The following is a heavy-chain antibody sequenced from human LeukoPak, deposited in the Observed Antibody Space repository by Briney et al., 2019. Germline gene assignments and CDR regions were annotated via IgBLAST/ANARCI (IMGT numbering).Heavy chain of an antibody. V-gene: IGHV6-1*01. CDR1: GDSVSSNSAA. CDR3: ARDHTRIVDTAMVRGYFFDY. J-gene: IGHJ4*02. Sequence: SQTLSLTCAISGDSVSSNSAAWNWIRQSPSRGLEWLVRTYYRSKWYNDYAVSVKSRITINPDTSKNQFSLQLNSVTPEDTAVYYCARDHTRIVDTAMVRGYFFDYWGQGTLVTVSS. D-gene: IGHD5-18*01. CDR2: TYYRSKWYN.